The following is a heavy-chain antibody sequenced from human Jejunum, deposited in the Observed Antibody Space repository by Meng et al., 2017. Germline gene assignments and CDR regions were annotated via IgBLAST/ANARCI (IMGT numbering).Heavy chain of an antibody. J-gene: IGHJ4*02. Sequence: GESLKISCTTSGFHFGACTMTWFRQAPGRGLGWVGFIRSKDNGGATKYAASVDGSFSISRDDTKSIAYLEMSSMKIEDTAVYYCTKGHIIGDIFTGGFDNWGQGTLVTVSS. CDR1: GFHFGACT. CDR2: IRSKDNGGAT. CDR3: TKGHIIGDIFTGGFDN. D-gene: IGHD3-9*01. V-gene: IGHV3-49*03.